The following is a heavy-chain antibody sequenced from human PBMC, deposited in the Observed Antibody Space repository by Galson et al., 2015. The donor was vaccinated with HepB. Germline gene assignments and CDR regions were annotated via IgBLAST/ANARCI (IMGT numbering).Heavy chain of an antibody. Sequence: SVKVSCKASGYTFTDFGISWVRQAPGQGLEWMGWISAYNGNAKYAQNLQGRVTMTPDTSTSTAYMELRSLRSDDTAVYYCARDLGGSPGVFFDYWGQGTLVTVSS. CDR1: GYTFTDFG. V-gene: IGHV1-18*04. D-gene: IGHD1-26*01. CDR3: ARDLGGSPGVFFDY. J-gene: IGHJ4*02. CDR2: ISAYNGNA.